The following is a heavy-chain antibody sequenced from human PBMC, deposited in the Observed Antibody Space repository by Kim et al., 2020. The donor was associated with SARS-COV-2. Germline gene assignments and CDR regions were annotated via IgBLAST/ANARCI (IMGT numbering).Heavy chain of an antibody. J-gene: IGHJ5*02. D-gene: IGHD6-13*01. CDR3: ARDGRGSSSSALANWFDP. Sequence: SQTLSLTCAISGDSVSSNSAAWNWIRQSPSRGLEWLGRTYYRSKWYNDYAVSVKSRITINPDTSKNQFSLQLNSVTPEDTAVYYCARDGRGSSSSALANWFDPWGQGTLVTVSS. V-gene: IGHV6-1*01. CDR2: TYYRSKWYN. CDR1: GDSVSSNSAA.